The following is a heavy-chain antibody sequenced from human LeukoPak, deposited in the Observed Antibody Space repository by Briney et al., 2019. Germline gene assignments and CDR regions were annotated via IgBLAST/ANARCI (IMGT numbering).Heavy chain of an antibody. CDR2: ISISSSTI. V-gene: IGHV3-48*04. J-gene: IGHJ4*02. Sequence: PGGSLRLSCAASGFTFNSYSMNWVRQAPGKGLEWISYISISSSTITCADSVKGRFTISRDNAKNSLFLQMSSLRAEDTAVYYCARIRGDGSTFDYWGQGTLVTVSS. CDR1: GFTFNSYS. CDR3: ARIRGDGSTFDY. D-gene: IGHD5-24*01.